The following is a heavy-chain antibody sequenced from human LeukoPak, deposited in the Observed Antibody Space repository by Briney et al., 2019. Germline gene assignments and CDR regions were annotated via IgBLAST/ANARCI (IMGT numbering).Heavy chain of an antibody. D-gene: IGHD6-19*01. CDR1: GFTFSSYA. CDR2: INHSGST. J-gene: IGHJ6*03. CDR3: ARLSGGWYAARHPPAGVDYYYYMDV. V-gene: IGHV4-34*01. Sequence: PGGSLRLSCAASGFTFSSYAMSWVRQAPGKGLEWIGEINHSGSTNYNPSLKSRVTISVDTSKNQFSLKLSSVTAADTAVYYCARLSGGWYAARHPPAGVDYYYYMDVWGKGTTVTISS.